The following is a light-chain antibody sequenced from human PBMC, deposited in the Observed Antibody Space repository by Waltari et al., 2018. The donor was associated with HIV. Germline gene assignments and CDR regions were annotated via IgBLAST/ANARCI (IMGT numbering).Light chain of an antibody. Sequence: QSALTQPASVSGSPGQSITISCTGPSSDVGVYNYVSWYQQHPGKAPKLMIYEVSNRPSGVSNRFSGSKSGNTASLTISGLQAEDEADYYCSSYTSSSTSEVFGGGTKLTVL. V-gene: IGLV2-14*01. CDR3: SSYTSSSTSEV. J-gene: IGLJ3*02. CDR2: EVS. CDR1: SSDVGVYNY.